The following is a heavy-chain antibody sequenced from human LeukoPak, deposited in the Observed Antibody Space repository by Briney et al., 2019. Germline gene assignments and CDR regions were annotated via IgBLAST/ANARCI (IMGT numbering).Heavy chain of an antibody. CDR3: ARVGYSYGKGAFDI. CDR1: GYTSTSYG. J-gene: IGHJ3*02. D-gene: IGHD5-18*01. CDR2: ISAYNGNT. Sequence: ASVKVSCKASGYTSTSYGISWVRQAPGQGLEWMGWISAYNGNTNYAQKLQGRVTMTTDTSTSTAYMELRSLRSDDTAVYYCARVGYSYGKGAFDIWGQGTMVTVSS. V-gene: IGHV1-18*01.